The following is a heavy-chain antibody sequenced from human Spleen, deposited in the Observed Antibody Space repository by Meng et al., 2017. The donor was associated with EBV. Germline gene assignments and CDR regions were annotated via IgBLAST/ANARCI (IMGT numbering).Heavy chain of an antibody. CDR3: ARGYCSGGSCYSDY. CDR2: INHSGST. D-gene: IGHD2-15*01. Sequence: PGQLKPSETLSLPCTFPGGSISSFYYWTWIHQPPGKGLEWIGEINHSGSTNYNPSLKSRVTISVDTSKNQFSLKLSSVTAADTAVYYCARGYCSGGSCYSDYWGQGTLVTVSS. CDR1: GGSISSFYY. J-gene: IGHJ4*02. V-gene: IGHV4-34*01.